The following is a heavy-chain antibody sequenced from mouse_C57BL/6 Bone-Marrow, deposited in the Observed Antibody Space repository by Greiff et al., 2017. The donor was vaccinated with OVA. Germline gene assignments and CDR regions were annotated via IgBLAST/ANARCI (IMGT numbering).Heavy chain of an antibody. Sequence: QVQLQQPGAELVRPGTSVQLSCKASGYTFTSYWMHWVKQRPGQGLEWIGVIDPSDSYTNYNQKFKGKATLTVDTSSSTAYMQLSSLTSGDSAVYYCAISDYDWAMDYWGQGTSVTVSS. CDR1: GYTFTSYW. V-gene: IGHV1-59*01. CDR3: AISDYDWAMDY. J-gene: IGHJ4*01. CDR2: IDPSDSYT. D-gene: IGHD2-4*01.